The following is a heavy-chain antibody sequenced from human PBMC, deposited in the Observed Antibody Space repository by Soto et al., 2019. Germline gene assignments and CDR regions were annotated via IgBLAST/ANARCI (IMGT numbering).Heavy chain of an antibody. D-gene: IGHD6-6*01. CDR1: GGSISSGDYS. CDR3: ASGSHVPHF. J-gene: IGHJ4*02. V-gene: IGHV4-30-2*01. Sequence: QLQLQESGSGLVKPSQTLSLTCAVSGGSISSGDYSWSWIRQPPGKGLEWIGYIYRGGSTYFNPSLKSRVTRSVDRSKNQFTLKLSSVIAADTAVYYCASGSHVPHFWGQGTLVTVSS. CDR2: IYRGGST.